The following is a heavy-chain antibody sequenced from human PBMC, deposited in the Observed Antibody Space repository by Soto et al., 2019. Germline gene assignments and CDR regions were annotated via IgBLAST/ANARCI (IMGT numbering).Heavy chain of an antibody. Sequence: QVQLVQSGPDLKRPGASMKVSCKASGYTFTSYGISWVRQAPGHGLEWMAWISPLKGRTQYSQKAQGRVTLSTDTSANTAYMEMTTLRVDDPAVYYGAMDYGDRPEYFKHWGQGTLVTVS. V-gene: IGHV1-18*04. CDR1: GYTFTSYG. J-gene: IGHJ1*01. CDR3: AMDYGDRPEYFKH. CDR2: ISPLKGRT. D-gene: IGHD4-17*01.